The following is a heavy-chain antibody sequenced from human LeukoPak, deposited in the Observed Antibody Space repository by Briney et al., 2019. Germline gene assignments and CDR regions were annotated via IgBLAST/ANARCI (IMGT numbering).Heavy chain of an antibody. Sequence: PGGSLRLSCTASGFTFSRDAMHWVRQAPGKGLEWVALISYDEMNKYFADSVKGRFTISRDNLNNTLYLQMNSLRPEDTALYYCARGLGNVFGAGAFDIWGQGTMVTVSS. D-gene: IGHD1-1*01. J-gene: IGHJ3*02. V-gene: IGHV3-30*04. CDR2: ISYDEMNK. CDR3: ARGLGNVFGAGAFDI. CDR1: GFTFSRDA.